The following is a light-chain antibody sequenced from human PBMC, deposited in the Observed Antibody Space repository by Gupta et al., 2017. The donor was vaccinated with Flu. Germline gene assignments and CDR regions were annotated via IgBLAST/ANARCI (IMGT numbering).Light chain of an antibody. J-gene: IGKJ2*03. V-gene: IGKV3-11*01. CDR1: QSVSSY. Sequence: EMVLTQSPATLSLSPGERATPSCRASQSVSSYLAWYQQKPGQAPRLLIYDASNRATGIPARFSGSGSGTDFTLTISSLEPEDFAVYYCQQRSNWPMYSFGQGTKLEIK. CDR3: QQRSNWPMYS. CDR2: DAS.